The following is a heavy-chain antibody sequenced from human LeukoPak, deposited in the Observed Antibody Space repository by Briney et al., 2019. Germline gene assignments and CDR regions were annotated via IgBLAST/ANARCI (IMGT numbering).Heavy chain of an antibody. Sequence: PSETLSLTCTVSGGSISSYYWSWIRQPPGKGLEWIGYIYYSGSTNYNPSLKSRVTISVDTSKNQFSLKLSSVTAADTAVYYCARTYYYDSSGYFSGAFDIWGQGTMVTVSS. CDR1: GGSISSYY. J-gene: IGHJ3*02. D-gene: IGHD3-22*01. V-gene: IGHV4-59*01. CDR3: ARTYYYDSSGYFSGAFDI. CDR2: IYYSGST.